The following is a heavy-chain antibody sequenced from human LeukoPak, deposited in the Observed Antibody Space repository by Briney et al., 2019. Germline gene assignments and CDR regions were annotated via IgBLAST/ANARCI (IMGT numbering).Heavy chain of an antibody. CDR2: IYDSGST. D-gene: IGHD4-17*01. CDR1: GGSMSSYY. J-gene: IGHJ4*02. CDR3: ARDGRVDYGDYTFDY. Sequence: PSETLSLTCTVSGGSMSSYYWSWIRQPPGKGLEWIGYIYDSGSTNYNPSLKSRVTISVDTSKNQFSLKLSSVTAADTAVCYCARDGRVDYGDYTFDYWGQGTLVTVSS. V-gene: IGHV4-59*01.